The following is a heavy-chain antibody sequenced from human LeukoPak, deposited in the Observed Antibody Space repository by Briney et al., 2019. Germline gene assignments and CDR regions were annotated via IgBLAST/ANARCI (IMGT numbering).Heavy chain of an antibody. CDR2: INPNSGGT. Sequence: ASVKVSCKASGYTFSGYYMHWVRQAPGQGLEWMGWINPNSGGTNYAQNFQGRVTMTRDTSISTAYMELSSLNSDDVAVYYCATYSFVTASAYWGQGTLVTVSA. D-gene: IGHD1-26*01. CDR1: GYTFSGYY. CDR3: ATYSFVTASAY. J-gene: IGHJ4*02. V-gene: IGHV1-2*02.